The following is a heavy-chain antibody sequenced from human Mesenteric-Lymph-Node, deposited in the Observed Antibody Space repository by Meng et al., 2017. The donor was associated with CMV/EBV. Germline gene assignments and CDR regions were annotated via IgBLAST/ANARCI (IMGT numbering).Heavy chain of an antibody. CDR2: IHPGDSDT. CDR3: ARGYCSTTSCYGFDY. CDR1: GYSFTSSY. J-gene: IGHJ4*02. D-gene: IGHD2-2*01. Sequence: GGSLRLSCKASGYSFTSSYIGWVRQMPGKGLEWMGIIHPGDSDTIYSPSFQGQVTISADKSISTAYLQWSSLKASDTAMYYCARGYCSTTSCYGFDYWGQGTLVTVSS. V-gene: IGHV5-51*01.